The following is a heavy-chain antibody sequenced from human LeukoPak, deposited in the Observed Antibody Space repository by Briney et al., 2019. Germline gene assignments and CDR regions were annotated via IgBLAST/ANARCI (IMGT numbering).Heavy chain of an antibody. J-gene: IGHJ5*02. D-gene: IGHD6-13*01. CDR1: GGSFSDYY. V-gene: IGHV4-34*01. CDR3: ARGSSSSWYYWFDP. CDR2: INHSGST. Sequence: SETLSLTCAVYGGSFSDYYWSWIRQPPGKGLEWIGEINHSGSTNYNPSLKSRVTISVDTSKNQFSLKLSSVTAADTAVYYCARGSSSSWYYWFDPWGQGTLVTVSS.